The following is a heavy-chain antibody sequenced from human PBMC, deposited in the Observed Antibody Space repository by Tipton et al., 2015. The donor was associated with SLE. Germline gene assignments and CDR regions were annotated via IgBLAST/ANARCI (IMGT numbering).Heavy chain of an antibody. V-gene: IGHV3-49*03. CDR2: IRSKAYGGTT. Sequence: SLRLSCTASGFTFGDYAMSWFRQAPGKGLEWVGFIRSKAYGGTTEYAASVKGRFTISRDDSKSIAYLQMNSLKTEDTAVYYCTRGSSYCGGDCYTDWGQGTLVTVSS. CDR3: TRGSSYCGGDCYTD. D-gene: IGHD2-21*01. CDR1: GFTFGDYA. J-gene: IGHJ4*02.